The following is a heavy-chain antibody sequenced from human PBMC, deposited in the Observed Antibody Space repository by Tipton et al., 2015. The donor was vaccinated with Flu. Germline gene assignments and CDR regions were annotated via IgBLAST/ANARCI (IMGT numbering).Heavy chain of an antibody. V-gene: IGHV1-18*01. CDR3: ARDQYYFNSVSYSQSGLDY. CDR1: GYTFSSYG. Sequence: QVQLVQSGAEAKKPGASVKVSCKASGYTFSSYGISWVRQAPGQGLEWMGLISPYNGYTNYSQNLQGRVTMTTDTSTSTAYMELRSLRSDDTAIYYCARDQYYFNSVSYSQSGLDYWGQGALVTVSS. J-gene: IGHJ4*02. CDR2: ISPYNGYT. D-gene: IGHD3-10*01.